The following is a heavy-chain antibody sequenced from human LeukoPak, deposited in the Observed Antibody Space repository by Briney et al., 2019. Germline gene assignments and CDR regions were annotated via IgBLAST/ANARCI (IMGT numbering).Heavy chain of an antibody. CDR2: IIPILGIA. V-gene: IGHV1-69*04. J-gene: IGHJ4*02. Sequence: SVKVSCKASGGTFSSYAISWVRQAPGQGLEWMGRIIPILGIANYAQKFQGRVTITADKSTSTAYMELSSLRSEDTAVYYCARESIYGSGSYYTPSIYYFDHWGQGTLVTVSS. D-gene: IGHD3-10*01. CDR3: ARESIYGSGSYYTPSIYYFDH. CDR1: GGTFSSYA.